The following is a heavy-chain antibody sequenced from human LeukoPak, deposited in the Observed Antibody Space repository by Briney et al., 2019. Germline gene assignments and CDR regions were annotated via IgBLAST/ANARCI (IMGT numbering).Heavy chain of an antibody. D-gene: IGHD3-22*01. CDR1: GFTFSSYA. Sequence: PGGSLRLSCAASGFTFSSYAMSWVRQAPGKGLEWVSAISGSGGSTYYADSVKGRFTISRDNSKNTQYLQMNSLRAEDTAVYYCAKAGYYDRSGYPNWFDPWGQGTLVTVSS. V-gene: IGHV3-23*01. CDR2: ISGSGGST. J-gene: IGHJ5*02. CDR3: AKAGYYDRSGYPNWFDP.